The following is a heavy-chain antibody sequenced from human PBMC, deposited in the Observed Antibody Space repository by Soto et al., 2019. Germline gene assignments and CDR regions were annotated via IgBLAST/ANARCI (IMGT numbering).Heavy chain of an antibody. CDR2: IYPGDSDT. Sequence: GESLKISCKGSGYSFTSSWINWVRQMPGKGLEWMGIIYPGDSDTRYSPSFQGQVTISADKSISTAYLQWSSLKASDTAMYYCAREPDYGSGSYYPKGMDVWGQGTTVTVSS. V-gene: IGHV5-51*01. CDR1: GYSFTSSW. CDR3: AREPDYGSGSYYPKGMDV. D-gene: IGHD3-10*01. J-gene: IGHJ6*02.